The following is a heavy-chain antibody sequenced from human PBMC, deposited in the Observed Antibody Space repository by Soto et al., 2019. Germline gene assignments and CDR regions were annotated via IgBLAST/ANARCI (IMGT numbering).Heavy chain of an antibody. CDR2: IYWDDDK. V-gene: IGHV2-5*02. J-gene: IGHJ4*02. CDR3: AREAGYYYGSGYYFDY. Sequence: QITLKESGPTLVKPTQTLTLTCTFSGFSLSTSGVGAGWIRQPPGKALEWLALIYWDDDKRYSPSLKSRLTITKDTSKNQVVLTMTNMDPVDTATYYCAREAGYYYGSGYYFDYWGQGTLVTVSS. CDR1: GFSLSTSGVG. D-gene: IGHD3-10*01.